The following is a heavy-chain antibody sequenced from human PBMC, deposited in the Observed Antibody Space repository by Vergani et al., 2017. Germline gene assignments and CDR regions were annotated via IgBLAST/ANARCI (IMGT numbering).Heavy chain of an antibody. D-gene: IGHD6-13*01. CDR1: GFTFSNAW. CDR3: TTYQYSSSWYVWDY. V-gene: IGHV3-15*01. J-gene: IGHJ4*02. Sequence: EVQLVESGGGLVKPGGSLRLSCAASGFTFSNAWMSWVRQAPGKGLEWVGRIKSKTDGGTTDYAAPVKGRFTISRDDSKNTLYLQMNSLKTEDTAVYYCTTYQYSSSWYVWDYWGQGTLVTVSS. CDR2: IKSKTDGGTT.